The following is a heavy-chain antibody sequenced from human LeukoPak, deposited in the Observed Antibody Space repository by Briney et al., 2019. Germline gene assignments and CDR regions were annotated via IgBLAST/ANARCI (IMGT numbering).Heavy chain of an antibody. J-gene: IGHJ4*02. CDR3: ARYSAYDLGSKHFDY. CDR1: GGSISSYY. CDR2: IYYSGYT. V-gene: IGHV4-59*01. D-gene: IGHD5-12*01. Sequence: SETLSLTCTVSGGSISSYYWSWSRQPPGKGLEWIGYIYYSGYTSYNPQLKSRVTISVDTSKNQFSLNLSSVTAADTAVYYCARYSAYDLGSKHFDYWGQGTLVTVSS.